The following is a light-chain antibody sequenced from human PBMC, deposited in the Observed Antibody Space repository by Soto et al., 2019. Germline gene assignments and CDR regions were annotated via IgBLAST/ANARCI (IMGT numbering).Light chain of an antibody. Sequence: DIQMTQSPSAMSASVGDRVTITCRASQDISNYLVWFQQKPGKVPKRLIFAASSLQGGVPSRFSGSGSETEFALTISSLQPEDFATYSCLQHNSFPLTFGGGTKVEIK. J-gene: IGKJ4*01. CDR3: LQHNSFPLT. CDR2: AAS. CDR1: QDISNY. V-gene: IGKV1-17*03.